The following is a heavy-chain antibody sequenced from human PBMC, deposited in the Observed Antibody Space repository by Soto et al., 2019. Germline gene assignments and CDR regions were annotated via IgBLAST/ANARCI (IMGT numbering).Heavy chain of an antibody. CDR3: ARHRSRGGGATPFDY. CDR2: IYYSGST. J-gene: IGHJ4*02. V-gene: IGHV4-59*01. CDR1: GGSISSYY. Sequence: PSETLSLTCAVSGGSISSYYWSWIRQPPGKGLEWIGYIYYSGSTNYSPSFQGHVTISLDKSISTAHLQWNSLKASDTAMYYCARHRSRGGGATPFDYWGQGTLVTVSS. D-gene: IGHD1-26*01.